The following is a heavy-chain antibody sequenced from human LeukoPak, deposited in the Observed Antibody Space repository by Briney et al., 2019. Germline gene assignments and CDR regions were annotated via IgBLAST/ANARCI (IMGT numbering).Heavy chain of an antibody. CDR2: INPNSGGT. D-gene: IGHD2-2*03. Sequence: GASVKVSCKASGYTFTGYYMHWVRQAPGQGLEGMGWINPNSGGTNYAQKFQGRVTMTRDTSISTAYMELSRLRSDDTAVYYCARDLVDIVVVPAANGVNWFDPWGQGTLVTVSS. V-gene: IGHV1-2*02. J-gene: IGHJ5*02. CDR3: ARDLVDIVVVPAANGVNWFDP. CDR1: GYTFTGYY.